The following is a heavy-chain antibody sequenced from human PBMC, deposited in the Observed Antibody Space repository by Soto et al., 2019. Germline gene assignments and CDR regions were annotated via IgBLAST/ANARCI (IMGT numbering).Heavy chain of an antibody. CDR1: GGSISSGDYY. V-gene: IGHV4-31*03. Sequence: PSETLSLTCTVSGGSISSGDYYWSWIRQHPGKGLEWIGYIYYSGSTYYNPSLKSRVIISLDTSKNQFSLKLSSVTAADTAVYYCARSRAKGYYDSSGHYPLINGFDYWGLGTLVTVSS. D-gene: IGHD3-22*01. CDR2: IYYSGST. CDR3: ARSRAKGYYDSSGHYPLINGFDY. J-gene: IGHJ4*02.